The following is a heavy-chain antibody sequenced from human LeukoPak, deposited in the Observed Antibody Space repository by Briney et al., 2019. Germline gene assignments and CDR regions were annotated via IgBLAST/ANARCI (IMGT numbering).Heavy chain of an antibody. V-gene: IGHV4-61*01. D-gene: IGHD3-16*02. J-gene: IGHJ5*02. CDR3: AREGGHRVRGRSRNWFDP. CDR1: GGSISSSSYY. Sequence: SETLSLTCTVSGGSISSSSYYWSWIRQPPGKGLEWIGYIYYSGSTNYNPSLKSRVTISVDTSKNQFSLKLSSVTAADTAVYYCAREGGHRVRGRSRNWFDPWGQGTLVTVSS. CDR2: IYYSGST.